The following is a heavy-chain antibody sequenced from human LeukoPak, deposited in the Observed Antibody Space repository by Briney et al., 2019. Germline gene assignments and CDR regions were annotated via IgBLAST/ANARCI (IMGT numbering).Heavy chain of an antibody. CDR3: TTDPTLAYCGGDCYYFDY. J-gene: IGHJ4*02. CDR2: IKSKTDGGTT. D-gene: IGHD2-21*01. Sequence: GGSLRLSCAASGFTFSNAWMSWVRQAPGKGLEWVGRIKSKTDGGTTDYAAPVKGRFTTSRDDSKNTLYLQMNSLKTEDTAVYYCTTDPTLAYCGGDCYYFDYWGQGTLSPSPQ. V-gene: IGHV3-15*01. CDR1: GFTFSNAW.